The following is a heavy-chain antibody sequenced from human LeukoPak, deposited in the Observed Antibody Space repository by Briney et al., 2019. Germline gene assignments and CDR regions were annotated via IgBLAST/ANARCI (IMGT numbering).Heavy chain of an antibody. CDR3: ARGGYDMAPQDYFDY. CDR2: INHSGST. CDR1: GGSFSGYY. J-gene: IGHJ4*02. Sequence: PSETLSLTCAVYGGSFSGYYWSWIRQPPGKGLEWIGEINHSGSTNYNPSLKSRVTISVDTSKNQFSLKLSSVTAADTAVYYCARGGYDMAPQDYFDYWGQGTLVPVSS. V-gene: IGHV4-34*01. D-gene: IGHD3-9*01.